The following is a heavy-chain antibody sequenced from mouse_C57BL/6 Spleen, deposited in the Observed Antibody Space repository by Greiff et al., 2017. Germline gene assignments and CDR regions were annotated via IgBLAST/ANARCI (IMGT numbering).Heavy chain of an antibody. CDR3: ARSNGNYYDFDY. CDR1: GYAFSSSW. Sequence: QVQLQQSGPELVKPGASVKISCKASGYAFSSSWMNWVKQRPGKGLEWIGRIYPGDGDTNYNGKFKGKATLTADKSSSTAYMQLSSLTSEDSAVYFCARSNGNYYDFDYWGQGTTLTVSS. D-gene: IGHD2-1*01. V-gene: IGHV1-82*01. CDR2: IYPGDGDT. J-gene: IGHJ2*01.